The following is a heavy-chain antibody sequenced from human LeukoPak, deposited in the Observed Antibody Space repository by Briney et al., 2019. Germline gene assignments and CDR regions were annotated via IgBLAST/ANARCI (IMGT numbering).Heavy chain of an antibody. CDR2: INPNSGGT. V-gene: IGHV1-2*06. CDR3: AGDPVYYDSSGYNDAFDI. D-gene: IGHD3-22*01. Sequence: ASMKVSCKASGYTFTGYYMHWVRQAPGQGLEWMGRINPNSGGTNYAQKFQGRVTMTRDTSISTAHMELSRLRSDDTAVYYCAGDPVYYDSSGYNDAFDIWGQGTMVTVSS. CDR1: GYTFTGYY. J-gene: IGHJ3*02.